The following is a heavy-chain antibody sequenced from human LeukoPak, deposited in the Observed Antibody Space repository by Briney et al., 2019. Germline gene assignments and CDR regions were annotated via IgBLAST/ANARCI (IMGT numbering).Heavy chain of an antibody. Sequence: GGSLRLSCTAPGFTFCAYAMTWVRQAPGKGLGWVSFIRSRTYGGTTEYAASVKGRFTISRDDAKSIAYLQMNSLKTEDTAVYYCARDQYAGYDPYYFDYWGQGTLVTVSS. D-gene: IGHD2-2*01. CDR2: IRSRTYGGTT. J-gene: IGHJ4*02. CDR3: ARDQYAGYDPYYFDY. V-gene: IGHV3-49*04. CDR1: GFTFCAYA.